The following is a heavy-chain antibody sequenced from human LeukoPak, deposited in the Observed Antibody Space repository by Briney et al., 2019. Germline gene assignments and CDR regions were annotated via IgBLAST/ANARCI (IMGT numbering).Heavy chain of an antibody. J-gene: IGHJ4*02. Sequence: SETLSLTXAVYGGSFSGYYWSWIRQPPGKGLEWIGEINHSGSTNYNPSLKSRVTISVDTSKNQFSLKLSSVTAADTAVYYCASSKTVTDYWGQGTLVTVSS. V-gene: IGHV4-34*01. CDR1: GGSFSGYY. D-gene: IGHD4-17*01. CDR2: INHSGST. CDR3: ASSKTVTDY.